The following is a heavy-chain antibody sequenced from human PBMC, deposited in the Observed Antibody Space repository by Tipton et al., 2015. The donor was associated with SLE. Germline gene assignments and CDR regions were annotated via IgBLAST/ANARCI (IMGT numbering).Heavy chain of an antibody. D-gene: IGHD3-9*01. J-gene: IGHJ6*02. CDR3: AGELRYFDWLSPSYGMDV. CDR2: ISSSSSYI. Sequence: SLRLSCAASGFTFSSYSMNWVRQAPGKGLEWVSSISSSSSYIYYAGSVKGRFTISRDNAKNSLYLQMNSLRAEDTAVYYCAGELRYFDWLSPSYGMDVWGQGTTVTVSS. CDR1: GFTFSSYS. V-gene: IGHV3-21*03.